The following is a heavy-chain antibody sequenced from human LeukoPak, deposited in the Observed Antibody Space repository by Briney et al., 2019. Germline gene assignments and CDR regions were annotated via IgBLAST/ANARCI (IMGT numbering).Heavy chain of an antibody. CDR1: GFTFSSYS. CDR3: ARVSRAGFGELLSFDY. Sequence: GGSLRLSCAASGFTFSSYSMNWVRQAPGKGLEWVSSISSSSSYIYYADSVKGRFTISRDNAKNSLYLQMNSLRAEDTAVYYCARVSRAGFGELLSFDYWGQGTLVTVSS. V-gene: IGHV3-21*01. J-gene: IGHJ4*02. D-gene: IGHD3-10*01. CDR2: ISSSSSYI.